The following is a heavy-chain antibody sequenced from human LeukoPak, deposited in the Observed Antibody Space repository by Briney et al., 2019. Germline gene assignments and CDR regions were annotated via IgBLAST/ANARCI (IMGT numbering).Heavy chain of an antibody. J-gene: IGHJ6*02. V-gene: IGHV3-30*18. CDR1: GFTFSSYG. CDR3: AKDMALYCSSTSCYDYYYYGMDV. Sequence: GGSLRLSCAASGFTFSSYGMHWVRQAPGKGLEWVAVISYDGSNKYYADSVKGRFTISRDNSKNTLYLQMYSLRAEDTAVYYCAKDMALYCSSTSCYDYYYYGMDVWGQGTTVTVSS. D-gene: IGHD2-2*01. CDR2: ISYDGSNK.